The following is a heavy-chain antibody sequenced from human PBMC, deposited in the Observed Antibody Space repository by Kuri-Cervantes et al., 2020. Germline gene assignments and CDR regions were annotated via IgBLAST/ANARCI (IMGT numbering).Heavy chain of an antibody. CDR2: IKQDGSGK. J-gene: IGHJ4*02. CDR3: ATDQQYKPLN. D-gene: IGHD1-1*01. CDR1: GFTFSSYW. Sequence: GGSLRLSCAASGFTFSSYWMSWVRQAPGKGLEWVANIKQDGSGKYYVDSVKGRFTISRDNAKNILYLHMNSLRAEDTAVYYCATDQQYKPLNWGQGTQVTVSS. V-gene: IGHV3-7*01.